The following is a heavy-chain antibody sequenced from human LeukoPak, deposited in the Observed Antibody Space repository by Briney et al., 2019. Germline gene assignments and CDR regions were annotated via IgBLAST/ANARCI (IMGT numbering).Heavy chain of an antibody. J-gene: IGHJ4*02. CDR1: GFIVSSNY. V-gene: IGHV3-66*01. Sequence: GGSLRLSCAASGFIVSSNYMSWVRQAPGKGLEWVSVIYSGGSTYYADSVKGRFTISRDNSKNTLYLQMNSLRAEDTAVYYCARVDVAPIAYCGGDCYSPPAHFDYWGQGTLVTVSS. CDR2: IYSGGST. CDR3: ARVDVAPIAYCGGDCYSPPAHFDY. D-gene: IGHD2-21*02.